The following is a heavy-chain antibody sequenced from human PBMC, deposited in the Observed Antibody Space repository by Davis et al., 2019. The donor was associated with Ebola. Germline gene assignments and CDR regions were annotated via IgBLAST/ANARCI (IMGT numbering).Heavy chain of an antibody. V-gene: IGHV1-69*04. CDR3: AKVAVDY. J-gene: IGHJ4*02. Sequence: RAPGQGLEWMGRIIPILGIANYAQKFQGRVTITADKSTSTAYMELSSLRSEDTAVYYCAKVAVDYWGQGTLVTVSS. CDR2: IIPILGIA.